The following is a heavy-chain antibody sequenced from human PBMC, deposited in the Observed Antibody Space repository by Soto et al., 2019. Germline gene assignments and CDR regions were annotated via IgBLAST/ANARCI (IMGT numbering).Heavy chain of an antibody. V-gene: IGHV4-59*01. J-gene: IGHJ4*02. Sequence: PSETLSLTCTVSGGSISPFYWSWVRQPPGKGLEWIGYLYYSGNTNYNPSLKSRVTISVDASKNQVSLRLTSVTAADTAVYYCARVGGVAARTFDYWGQETVVTVSS. CDR2: LYYSGNT. CDR3: ARVGGVAARTFDY. CDR1: GGSISPFY. D-gene: IGHD2-15*01.